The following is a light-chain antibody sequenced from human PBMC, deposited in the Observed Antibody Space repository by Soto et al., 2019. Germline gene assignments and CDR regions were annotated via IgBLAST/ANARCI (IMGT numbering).Light chain of an antibody. Sequence: IKMTQHTSTLPSPVGDRVTITFRASQSISSWLAWYQQKQGKAPKLLIYDASSLESGVPSRFSGSRSGTEFTLTISSLQPDDFATYYCQQYDTYSPETFGQGTMV. CDR3: QQYDTYSPET. CDR1: QSISSW. J-gene: IGKJ1*01. V-gene: IGKV1-5*01. CDR2: DAS.